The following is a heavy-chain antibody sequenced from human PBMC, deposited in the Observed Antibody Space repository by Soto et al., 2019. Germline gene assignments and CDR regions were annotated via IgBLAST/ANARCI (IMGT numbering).Heavy chain of an antibody. Sequence: QVQLQQWGAGLLKPSETLSLTCAVYGGSFSGYYWSGIRQPPGKGLEWIGEINHSGSTNYNPSLKSRVTISVDTSTNQLSLKPRSVTAADTAVCYCARGFFPGRYLFDSWGQGTLVTVSS. D-gene: IGHD1-20*01. V-gene: IGHV4-34*01. CDR3: ARGFFPGRYLFDS. CDR1: GGSFSGYY. J-gene: IGHJ4*02. CDR2: INHSGST.